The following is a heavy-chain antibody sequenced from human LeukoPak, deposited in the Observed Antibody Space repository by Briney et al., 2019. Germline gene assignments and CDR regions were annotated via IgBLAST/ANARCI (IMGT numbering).Heavy chain of an antibody. Sequence: PGGSLRLSCAASGFTFSFYSMIWVRQAPGTGLEWVSYISSSGSTIYYADSVKGRFTISRDNAKNSLYLQMNSLRAEDTAVYYCAREDSSSSDVDYWGQGTLVTVSS. CDR1: GFTFSFYS. CDR3: AREDSSSSDVDY. CDR2: ISSSGSTI. J-gene: IGHJ4*02. V-gene: IGHV3-48*01. D-gene: IGHD6-6*01.